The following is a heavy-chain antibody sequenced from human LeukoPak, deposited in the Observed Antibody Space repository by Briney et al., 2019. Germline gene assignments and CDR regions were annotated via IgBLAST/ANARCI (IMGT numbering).Heavy chain of an antibody. CDR2: IYYTGSP. Sequence: SETLSLTCTVSGGSISSSSYYWGWLRQPPGKGREGIGSIYYTGSPYDNPSLKSRVTISVDTSKNQFSLKLSSVTAADTAVYYCARDHLDSDILRGGPYYFDYGGQGPLVTVSS. V-gene: IGHV4-39*07. J-gene: IGHJ4*02. CDR1: GGSISSSSYY. CDR3: ARDHLDSDILRGGPYYFDY. D-gene: IGHD3-9*01.